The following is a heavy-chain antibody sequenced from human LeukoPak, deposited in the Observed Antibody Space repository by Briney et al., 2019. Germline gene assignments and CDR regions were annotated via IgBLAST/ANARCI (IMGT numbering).Heavy chain of an antibody. V-gene: IGHV1-46*01. Sequence: ASVKVSCKASGYTFSSYYMHWVRQAPGQGLEWMGVINPSGGTTTYAQKFQGRFTMTRNISISTAYLEVTNLRFEDTALYYCVTGVPWDWGQGSLIIVSS. CDR2: INPSGGTT. CDR3: VTGVPWD. D-gene: IGHD1-26*01. CDR1: GYTFSSYY. J-gene: IGHJ4*02.